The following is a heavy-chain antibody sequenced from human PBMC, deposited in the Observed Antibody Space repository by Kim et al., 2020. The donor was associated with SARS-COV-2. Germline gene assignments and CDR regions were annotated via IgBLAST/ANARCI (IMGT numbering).Heavy chain of an antibody. CDR1: GFTFSSNY. J-gene: IGHJ6*02. CDR2: IYSGGST. Sequence: GGSLRLSCAAYGFTFSSNYMSWVRQAPGKGLEWVAVIYSGGSTYYAASVKGRFTISRDTSKNPLYLQMNSLRAEDTAVYYCARVGDGYYYPCYYGMDAWGQGTTVTVS. D-gene: IGHD5-12*01. CDR3: ARVGDGYYYPCYYGMDA. V-gene: IGHV3-53*01.